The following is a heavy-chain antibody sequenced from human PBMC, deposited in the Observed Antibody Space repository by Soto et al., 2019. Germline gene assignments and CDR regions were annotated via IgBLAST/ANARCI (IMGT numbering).Heavy chain of an antibody. Sequence: SETLSLTCAVSGAAIICSYYYFSCLWQSPWNGPELIGSVFYTGFTSYNPCLESRVSVSLDTSKSQFSLNLSAVTAADTAVYYCATSQKGYNWTYFDHWGHGALVTVSS. CDR1: GAAIICSYYY. CDR3: ATSQKGYNWTYFDH. V-gene: IGHV4-39*01. CDR2: VFYTGFT. J-gene: IGHJ4*01. D-gene: IGHD1-20*01.